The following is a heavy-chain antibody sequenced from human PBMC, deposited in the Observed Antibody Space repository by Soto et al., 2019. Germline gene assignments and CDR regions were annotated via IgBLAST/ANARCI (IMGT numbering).Heavy chain of an antibody. J-gene: IGHJ3*02. CDR2: IYYSGST. D-gene: IGHD2-15*01. Sequence: QVQLQESGPGLVKPSETLSLTCTVSGGSISSYYWSWIRQPPGKGLEWIGYIYYSGSTNYNPSLTSRVTLSVDTSKNQFSLKLSSVTAADTAVYYCARQIRYNCSGGSCLLLGAFDIWGQGTMVTVSS. V-gene: IGHV4-59*08. CDR3: ARQIRYNCSGGSCLLLGAFDI. CDR1: GGSISSYY.